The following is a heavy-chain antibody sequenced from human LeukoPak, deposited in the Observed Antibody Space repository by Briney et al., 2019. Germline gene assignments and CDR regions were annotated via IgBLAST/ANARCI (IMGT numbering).Heavy chain of an antibody. D-gene: IGHD3-3*01. V-gene: IGHV1-8*01. CDR3: ARGDVTLTYYDFWSGSRYNWFDP. J-gene: IGHJ5*02. Sequence: GASVKVSCKASGYTFTSYDINWVRQATGQGLEWMGWMNPNSGNTGYAQKFQGRVTMTRNTSISTAYMELSSLRSEDTAVYYCARGDVTLTYYDFWSGSRYNWFDPWGQGTLVTVSS. CDR2: MNPNSGNT. CDR1: GYTFTSYD.